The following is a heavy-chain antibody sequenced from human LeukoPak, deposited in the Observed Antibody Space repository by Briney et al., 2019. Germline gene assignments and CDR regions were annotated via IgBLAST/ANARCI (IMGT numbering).Heavy chain of an antibody. CDR2: IIPIFGTA. D-gene: IGHD3-10*01. J-gene: IGHJ6*04. CDR3: ARLPFLGGRPYYYYGMDV. V-gene: IGHV1-69*01. Sequence: ASVKVSCKASGGTFSSYAISWVRQAPGQGLEWMGGIIPIFGTANYAQKFQGRVTITADESTSTAYMELSSLRSEDTAVYYCARLPFLGGRPYYYYGMDVWGKGTTVTVSS. CDR1: GGTFSSYA.